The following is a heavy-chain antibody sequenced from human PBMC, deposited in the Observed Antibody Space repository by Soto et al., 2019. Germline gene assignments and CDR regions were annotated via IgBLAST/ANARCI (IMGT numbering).Heavy chain of an antibody. CDR1: GYTFRAYD. V-gene: IGHV1-8*01. J-gene: IGHJ4*02. CDR2: MNPNTGKS. CDR3: ARRGERSGTYYFDY. D-gene: IGHD6-25*01. Sequence: ASVKVSCKASGYTFRAYDIGWVRQATGQGLEWMGWMNPNTGKSGYAQKFQGRVTMTSDTSISTAYMELTSLRSEDTAVYYCARRGERSGTYYFDYWGQGTLVTVSS.